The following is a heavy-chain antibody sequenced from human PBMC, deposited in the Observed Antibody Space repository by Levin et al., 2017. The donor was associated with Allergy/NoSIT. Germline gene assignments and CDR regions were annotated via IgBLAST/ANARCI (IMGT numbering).Heavy chain of an antibody. CDR2: ISFDGSKK. V-gene: IGHV3-33*01. CDR3: ARAEYSYGFYYYGMDV. J-gene: IGHJ6*02. CDR1: GFTLSTYG. D-gene: IGHD5-18*01. Sequence: GGSLRLSCAASGFTLSTYGMLWVRQAPGKGLECVAFISFDGSKKYSADSVRGRFTISRDTSNNTLSLQMSSLRAEDTAVYYCARAEYSYGFYYYGMDVWGQGTTVTVSS.